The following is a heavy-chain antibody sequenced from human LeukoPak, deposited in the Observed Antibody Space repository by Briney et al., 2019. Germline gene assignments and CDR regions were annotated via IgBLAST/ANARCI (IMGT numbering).Heavy chain of an antibody. D-gene: IGHD6-13*01. J-gene: IGHJ6*03. CDR2: INSDGSST. V-gene: IGHV3-74*01. CDR1: GFAFSSYW. CDR3: ARGGAAASMDV. Sequence: GGSLRLSCAASGFAFSSYWMHWVRQAPGKGLVWVSRINSDGSSTSYADSVKGRFTISRDNAKNTLYLQMNSLRAEDTAVYYCARGGAAASMDVWGKGTTVTVSS.